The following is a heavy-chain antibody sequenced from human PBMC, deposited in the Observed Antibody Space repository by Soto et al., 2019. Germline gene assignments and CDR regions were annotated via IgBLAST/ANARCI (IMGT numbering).Heavy chain of an antibody. CDR1: GYSISSGNY. D-gene: IGHD2-2*01. CDR3: RSSKSCYDESCVDV. Sequence: NPSETLSLTCAVSGYSISSGNYWAWIRQPPGRGLEWIGSLYHIGSTHYNTSLKSRVTISVDTSKNHFSLELSSVTAADTAMYYCRSSKSCYDESCVDVWGQGTMVTVSS. J-gene: IGHJ6*02. V-gene: IGHV4-38-2*01. CDR2: LYHIGST.